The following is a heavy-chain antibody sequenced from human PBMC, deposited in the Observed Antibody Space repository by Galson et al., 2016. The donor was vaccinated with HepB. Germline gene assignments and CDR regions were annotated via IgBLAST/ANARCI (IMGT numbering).Heavy chain of an antibody. J-gene: IGHJ4*02. V-gene: IGHV1-2*02. Sequence: SVKVSCKASGYTFTDYYIHWVRQAPGQGLEWMGWINPNTGVTNFAHQFQGRVTMTGDTSISTAYMELTRLTSDDTAVYFCARENSLIDWGQGTLVTVSS. D-gene: IGHD3-16*02. CDR2: INPNTGVT. CDR1: GYTFTDYY. CDR3: ARENSLID.